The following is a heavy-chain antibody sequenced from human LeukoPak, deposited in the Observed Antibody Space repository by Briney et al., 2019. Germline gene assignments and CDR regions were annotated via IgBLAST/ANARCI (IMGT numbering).Heavy chain of an antibody. CDR1: GFPFCSYS. V-gene: IGHV3-21*01. D-gene: IGHD3-10*01. J-gene: IGHJ4*02. CDR2: ISSSSSYI. Sequence: GGSLRLSCAASGFPFCSYSMNWVRQAPGKALEWVSSISSSSSYIYYADSVKGRFTISRDNAKNSLYLQMNSLRAEETAVYYCAPHPLSWFGESEFDYWGQGTLVTVSS. CDR3: APHPLSWFGESEFDY.